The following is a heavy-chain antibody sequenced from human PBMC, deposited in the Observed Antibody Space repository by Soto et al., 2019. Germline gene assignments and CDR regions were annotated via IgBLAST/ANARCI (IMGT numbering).Heavy chain of an antibody. Sequence: ASVKVSCTFSGYTFTSYGISWVRQAPGQGLEWMGWISAYNGNTNYAQKLQGRVTMTTDTSTSTAYMELRSLRSDDTAVYYCARDVAPVSGPGYGMDVWGQGTTVTVSS. D-gene: IGHD6-19*01. CDR3: ARDVAPVSGPGYGMDV. CDR1: GYTFTSYG. J-gene: IGHJ6*02. CDR2: ISAYNGNT. V-gene: IGHV1-18*01.